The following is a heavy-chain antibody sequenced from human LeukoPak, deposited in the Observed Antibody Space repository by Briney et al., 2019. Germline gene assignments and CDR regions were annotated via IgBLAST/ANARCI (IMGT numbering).Heavy chain of an antibody. CDR1: GGSFSGYY. CDR3: ARRIAVAGYFDY. D-gene: IGHD6-19*01. CDR2: INHSGST. V-gene: IGHV4-34*01. Sequence: SETLSLTCAVYGGSFSGYYWSWIRQPPGKGLEWIGEINHSGSTNYNPSLKSRVTISVDKSKNQFSLKLSSVTAADTAVYYCARRIAVAGYFDYWGQGTLVTVSS. J-gene: IGHJ4*02.